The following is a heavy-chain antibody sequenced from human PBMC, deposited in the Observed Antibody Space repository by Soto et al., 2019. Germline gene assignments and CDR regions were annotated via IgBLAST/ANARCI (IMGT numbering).Heavy chain of an antibody. J-gene: IGHJ3*02. Sequence: QVQLAQSGAEVKKPGASVRLSCKASGYTFIGHYMHWVRQAPGQGLEWMGWINPNSGGTNYAQKFQGRVTMTRDTSISIVYVELSRLRSDDTAVYYCARDSYYDILTGYSRNAFDIWGQGTMVTVSS. CDR3: ARDSYYDILTGYSRNAFDI. CDR2: INPNSGGT. V-gene: IGHV1-2*02. D-gene: IGHD3-9*01. CDR1: GYTFIGHY.